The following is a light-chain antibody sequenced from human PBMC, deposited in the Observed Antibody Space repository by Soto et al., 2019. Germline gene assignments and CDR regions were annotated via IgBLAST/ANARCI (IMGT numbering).Light chain of an antibody. Sequence: EIMMTQSPATLSVSSVERATLSCRASQSVSSNLAWYQQKPGQAPRLLIYGASTRATGIPARFSGSGSGTDFTLTISSLQSEDFAVYYCQQYNNWPPTWTFGQGTKVDIK. CDR1: QSVSSN. J-gene: IGKJ1*01. CDR3: QQYNNWPPTWT. CDR2: GAS. V-gene: IGKV3-15*01.